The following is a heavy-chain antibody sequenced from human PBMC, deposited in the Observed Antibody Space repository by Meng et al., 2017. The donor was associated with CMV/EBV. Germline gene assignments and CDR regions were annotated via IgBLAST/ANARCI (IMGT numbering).Heavy chain of an antibody. CDR2: INHSGST. V-gene: IGHV4-34*01. CDR1: GGSFSGYY. D-gene: IGHD5-18*01. J-gene: IGHJ5*02. Sequence: SETLSLTCAVYGGSFSGYYWSWIRQPPGKGLEWVGAINHSGSTNYNPSLKSRVTISVDTSKNQFSLKLSSVTAADTAVYYCARGRGYSYGPTTGGCWFDPWGQGTLVTVSS. CDR3: ARGRGYSYGPTTGGCWFDP.